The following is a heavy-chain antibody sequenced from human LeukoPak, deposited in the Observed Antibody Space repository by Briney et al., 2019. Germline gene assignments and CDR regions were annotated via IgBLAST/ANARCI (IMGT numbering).Heavy chain of an antibody. CDR3: AREVVTISGADMKNYMDV. D-gene: IGHD3-3*01. V-gene: IGHV4-4*07. Sequence: SETLSLTCTVSGGYITSYFWSWIRQPAGKEMEWIGHIYSTGSTNYNPSLKSRVTMSVDKSTNQFSLKLSSVTAADTAVYYCAREVVTISGADMKNYMDVWGAGTTVTVSS. CDR2: IYSTGST. J-gene: IGHJ6*03. CDR1: GGYITSYF.